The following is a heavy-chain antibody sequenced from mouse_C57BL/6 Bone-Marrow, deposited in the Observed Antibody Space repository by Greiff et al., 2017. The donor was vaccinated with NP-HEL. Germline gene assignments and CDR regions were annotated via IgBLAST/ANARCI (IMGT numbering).Heavy chain of an antibody. CDR3: ARSQLGRWYFDV. CDR1: GYTFTSYW. CDR2: IYPGSGST. J-gene: IGHJ1*03. D-gene: IGHD4-1*02. V-gene: IGHV1-55*01. Sequence: VQLQQPGAELVKPGASVKMSCKASGYTFTSYWITWVKQRPGQGLEWIGDIYPGSGSTNYNEKFKSKATLTVDTSSSTAYMQLSSLTSEDSAVYYCARSQLGRWYFDVWGTGTTVTVSS.